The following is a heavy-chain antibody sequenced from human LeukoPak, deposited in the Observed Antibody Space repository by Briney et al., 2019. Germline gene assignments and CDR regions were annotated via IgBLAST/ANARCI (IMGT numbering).Heavy chain of an antibody. CDR2: INTNTGNP. Sequence: GASVKVSCKASGYTVTSYAMNWVRQAPGQGREWMGWINTNTGNPTYAQGFTGRFVFSLDTSVSTAYLQISSLKAEDTAVYYCARKSVAATPRDIVYQYYSMDVWGKGTTVTVSS. CDR3: ARKSVAATPRDIVYQYYSMDV. D-gene: IGHD2-15*01. CDR1: GYTVTSYA. J-gene: IGHJ6*03. V-gene: IGHV7-4-1*02.